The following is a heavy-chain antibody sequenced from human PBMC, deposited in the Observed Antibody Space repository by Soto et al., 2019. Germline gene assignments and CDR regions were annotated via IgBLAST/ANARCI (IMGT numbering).Heavy chain of an antibody. CDR1: GFTFSSYA. V-gene: IGHV3-23*01. CDR2: ITGPGGNT. J-gene: IGHJ4*02. CDR3: VKGEYYYDSSGYYPFDY. D-gene: IGHD3-22*01. Sequence: PGGSLRLSCAASGFTFSSYAMSWVRQAPGKGLEWVSAITGPGGNTYYADSLKGRFTISRDNSKNTLYLQMNTLRADDTAVYYCVKGEYYYDSSGYYPFDYWGQGTLVTVSS.